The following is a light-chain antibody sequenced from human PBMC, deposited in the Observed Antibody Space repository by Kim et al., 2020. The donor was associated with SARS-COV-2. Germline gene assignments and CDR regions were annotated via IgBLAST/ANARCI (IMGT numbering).Light chain of an antibody. V-gene: IGKV1-39*01. Sequence: ASMGDRVTIFCRASQNVIGYLHWYQQKPGEVPKLLIYAAYSLQTGVPSRFSGSGFGTEFSLTINGLQPEDFATYFCQQTFDTPVTFGQGTRLEIK. CDR1: QNVIGY. CDR3: QQTFDTPVT. J-gene: IGKJ5*01. CDR2: AAY.